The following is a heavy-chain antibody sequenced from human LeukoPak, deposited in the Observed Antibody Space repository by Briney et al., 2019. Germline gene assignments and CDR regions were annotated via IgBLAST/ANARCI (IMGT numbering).Heavy chain of an antibody. CDR1: GYTFTCYY. CDR3: ARGLGVRGGENDY. Sequence: GASVKVSCKASGYTFTCYYMHWVRQAPGQGLEWMGLINPSGGTTSYAQKFQGRVTMTRDMSTSTVYMELSSLRSEDTAVYYCARGLGVRGGENDYWGQGTLVTVSS. CDR2: INPSGGTT. D-gene: IGHD3-10*01. V-gene: IGHV1-46*01. J-gene: IGHJ4*02.